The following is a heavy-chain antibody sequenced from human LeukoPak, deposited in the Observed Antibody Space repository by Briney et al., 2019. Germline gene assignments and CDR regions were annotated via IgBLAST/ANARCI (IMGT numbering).Heavy chain of an antibody. D-gene: IGHD6-19*01. CDR1: GFTFSSYA. J-gene: IGHJ4*02. V-gene: IGHV3-23*01. CDR2: ISGSGGST. CDR3: ARDPLAGRIGYSSGWYVFNYFDY. Sequence: HPGGSLRLSCAASGFTFSSYAMSWVRQAPGKGLEWVSAISGSGGSTYYADSVKGRFTISRDNSKNTLYLQMNSLRAEDTAVYYCARDPLAGRIGYSSGWYVFNYFDYWGQGTLVTVSS.